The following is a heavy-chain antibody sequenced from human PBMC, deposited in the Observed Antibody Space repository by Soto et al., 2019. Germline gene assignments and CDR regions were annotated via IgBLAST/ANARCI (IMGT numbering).Heavy chain of an antibody. CDR3: ATQHLSGAAGQSYGMDV. CDR1: GYSFTSYW. V-gene: IGHV5-51*01. J-gene: IGHJ6*02. Sequence: GESLKISCKGSGYSFTSYWIGWVRQMPGKGLEWMGIIYPGDSDTRYSPSFQGQVTISADKSISTAYLQWSSLKASDTAMYYCATQHLSGAAGQSYGMDVWGQGTTVTVSS. CDR2: IYPGDSDT. D-gene: IGHD6-13*01.